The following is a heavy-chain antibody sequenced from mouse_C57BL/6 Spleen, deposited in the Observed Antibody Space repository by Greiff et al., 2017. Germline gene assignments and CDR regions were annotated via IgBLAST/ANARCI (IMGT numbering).Heavy chain of an antibody. J-gene: IGHJ3*01. CDR2: IWSGGST. D-gene: IGHD1-1*01. V-gene: IGHV2-2*01. CDR3: ARERVTTVVAPFAY. Sequence: QVQLKESGPGLVQPSQSLSITCTVSGFSLTSYGVHWVRQSPGKGLEWLGVIWSGGSTDYNAAFISRLSISKDNSKSQVFFKMNSLQADDTAIYYCARERVTTVVAPFAYWGQGTLVTVSA. CDR1: GFSLTSYG.